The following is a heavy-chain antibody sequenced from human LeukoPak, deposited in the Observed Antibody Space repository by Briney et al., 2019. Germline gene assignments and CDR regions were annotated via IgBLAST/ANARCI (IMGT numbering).Heavy chain of an antibody. Sequence: PGGSLRLSCAASGFTFSSYVMNWVRQAPGRGLEWVSGISGSAGSTYYADSVKGRFIISRDNSNNTLFLQMNTLRAEDTAVYYCAKEDSSGWHRGGFENWGQGTLVTVSS. V-gene: IGHV3-23*01. CDR2: ISGSAGST. D-gene: IGHD6-19*01. CDR1: GFTFSSYV. CDR3: AKEDSSGWHRGGFEN. J-gene: IGHJ4*02.